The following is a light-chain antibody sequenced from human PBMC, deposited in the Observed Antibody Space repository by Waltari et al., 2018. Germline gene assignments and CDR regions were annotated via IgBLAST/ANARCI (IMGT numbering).Light chain of an antibody. J-gene: IGKJ3*01. V-gene: IGKV3-11*01. CDR1: HSVSSY. CDR3: QQRSNWPGT. CDR2: GVS. Sequence: EIVLTQSPATLSLSPGERATLSCRPSHSVSSYLTCYHQTPGQAPRLLMYGVSNRATGIPARFSGSGYGTDFTLTISSLEPEDFAVYYCQQRSNWPGTFGPGTKVDIK.